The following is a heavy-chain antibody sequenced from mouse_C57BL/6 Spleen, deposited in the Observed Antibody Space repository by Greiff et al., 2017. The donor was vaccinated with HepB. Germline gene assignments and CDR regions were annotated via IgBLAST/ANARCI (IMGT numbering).Heavy chain of an antibody. V-gene: IGHV14-4*01. CDR3: TTGYYGSSKGYYFDY. CDR2: IDPENGDT. D-gene: IGHD1-1*01. CDR1: GFNIKDDY. J-gene: IGHJ2*01. Sequence: EVQLQQSGAELVRPGASVKLSCTASGFNIKDDYMHWVKQRPEQGLEWIGWIDPENGDTEYASKFQGKATITADTSSNTAYLQLSSLTSEDTAVYYCTTGYYGSSKGYYFDYWGQGTTLTVSS.